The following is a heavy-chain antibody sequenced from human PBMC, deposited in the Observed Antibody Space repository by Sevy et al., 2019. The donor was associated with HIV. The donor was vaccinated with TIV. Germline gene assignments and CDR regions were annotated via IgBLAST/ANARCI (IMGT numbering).Heavy chain of an antibody. CDR2: IYYSGST. CDR3: AGSEYSGYDWPLLV. J-gene: IGHJ4*02. Sequence: SETLSLTCTVSGGSISSSSYYWGWIRQPPGKGLEWIGSIYYSGSTYYNPSLKSRVTISVDTSKNQLSLKLSSVTAADTAVYYCAGSEYSGYDWPLLVWGQGTLVTVSS. V-gene: IGHV4-39*01. D-gene: IGHD5-12*01. CDR1: GGSISSSSYY.